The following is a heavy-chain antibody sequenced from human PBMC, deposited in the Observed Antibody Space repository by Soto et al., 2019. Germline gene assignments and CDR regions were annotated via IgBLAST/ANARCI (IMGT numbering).Heavy chain of an antibody. CDR2: IYYSGST. CDR3: ARAHPLRCFDSLLSWCSS. V-gene: IGHV4-31*03. J-gene: IGHJ5*02. D-gene: IGHD3-9*01. Sequence: SETLSLTCTVSGGSISSGGYYWSWIRQHPGKGLEWIGYIYYSGSTYYNPSLKSRVTISVDTSKNQFSLKLSSVPAADTAVYYCARAHPLRCFDSLLSWCSSWGQVSLGAVSS. CDR1: GGSISSGGYY.